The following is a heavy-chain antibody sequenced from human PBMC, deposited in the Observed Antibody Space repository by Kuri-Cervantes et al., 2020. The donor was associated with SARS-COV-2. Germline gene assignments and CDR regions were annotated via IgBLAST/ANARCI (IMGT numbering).Heavy chain of an antibody. D-gene: IGHD4-17*01. CDR1: GFTFSSYG. Sequence: GGSLRLSCAASGFTFSSYGMHWVRQAPGKGLEWVAVISYDGSNKYYADSVKGRFTISRDNSKNTLYLQMNSPRAEDTAVYYCAKPYGDYFGPNDYWGQGTLVTVSS. CDR3: AKPYGDYFGPNDY. CDR2: ISYDGSNK. J-gene: IGHJ4*02. V-gene: IGHV3-30*18.